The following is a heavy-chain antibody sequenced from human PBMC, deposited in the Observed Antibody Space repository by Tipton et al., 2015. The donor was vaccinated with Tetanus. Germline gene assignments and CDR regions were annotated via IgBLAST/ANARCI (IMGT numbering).Heavy chain of an antibody. V-gene: IGHV3-23*01. J-gene: IGHJ4*02. D-gene: IGHD3-3*01. CDR2: ISASGTFT. CDR3: VKRKYYDFWSGYFEY. CDR1: GFTFSDYT. Sequence: GSLRLSCVGSGFTFSDYTMNWVRQAPGKGLELVSTISASGTFTYYADSAKGRFTISRDQSKNTLFLQMDSLRAEDTALYFCVKRKYYDFWSGYFEYWGQGTLVTVSS.